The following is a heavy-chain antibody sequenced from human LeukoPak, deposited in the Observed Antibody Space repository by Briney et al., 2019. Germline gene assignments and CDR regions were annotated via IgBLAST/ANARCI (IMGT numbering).Heavy chain of an antibody. V-gene: IGHV4-39*07. J-gene: IGHJ3*02. CDR3: ARDGAIEAFDI. Sequence: SETLSLTCSVSGGSISSSSYYWGWIRQPPGKGLEWIGNIYYSGSTFYNPSLKSRVTISVDTSKNQFSLKLSSVTAADTAVYYCARDGAIEAFDIWGQGTMVTVSS. D-gene: IGHD1-26*01. CDR2: IYYSGST. CDR1: GGSISSSSYY.